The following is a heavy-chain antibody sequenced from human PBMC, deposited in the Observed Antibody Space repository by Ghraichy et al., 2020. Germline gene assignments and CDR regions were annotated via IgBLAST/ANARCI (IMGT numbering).Heavy chain of an antibody. CDR1: GGSFSGYY. Sequence: SETLSLTCAVYGGSFSGYYWSWIRQPPGKGLEWIGEINHSGSTNYNPSLKSRVTISVDTSKNQFSLKLSSVTAADTAVYYCATPGITMVRGAWGYWGQGTLVTVSS. CDR2: INHSGST. J-gene: IGHJ4*02. V-gene: IGHV4-34*01. CDR3: ATPGITMVRGAWGY. D-gene: IGHD3-10*01.